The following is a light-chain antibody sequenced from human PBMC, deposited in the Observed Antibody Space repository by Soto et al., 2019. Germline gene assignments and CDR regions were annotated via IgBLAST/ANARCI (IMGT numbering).Light chain of an antibody. V-gene: IGKV3-15*01. CDR3: QQYNNWPRT. Sequence: EIVMTQSPATLSVSPGERNTLSRKASQSGSNHFGRYREKPGQPPRLLIFGASPRATGIPARFSGSGSGTEFTLTISSLQSEDFAVYYCQQYNNWPRTFGQGTNVEIK. J-gene: IGKJ1*01. CDR1: QSGSNH. CDR2: GAS.